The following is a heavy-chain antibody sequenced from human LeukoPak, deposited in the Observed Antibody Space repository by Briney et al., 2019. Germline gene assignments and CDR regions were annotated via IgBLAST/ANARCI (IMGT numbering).Heavy chain of an antibody. CDR3: AREAVGSAFSVPASLSGMDV. V-gene: IGHV1-69*04. D-gene: IGHD2-2*01. CDR2: IIPILGIA. Sequence: ASVRVSCKASGGTFSSYAISWVRQAPGQGLEWMGRIIPILGIANYAQKLQGRVTITADKSTSTAYMELSSLRSEDTAGYYCAREAVGSAFSVPASLSGMDVWGQGTTVTVSS. CDR1: GGTFSSYA. J-gene: IGHJ6*02.